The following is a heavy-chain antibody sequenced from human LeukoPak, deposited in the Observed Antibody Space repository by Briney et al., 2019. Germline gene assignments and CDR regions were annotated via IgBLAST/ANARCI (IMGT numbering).Heavy chain of an antibody. CDR3: ARVQRAGEFDY. Sequence: AGSLRLSCAASGFTFSRYDMQWVRQATGKGLEWVSGIGTAGDTYYPGSVKGRFTISRENAKNSLYLQMNSLRAGDTAVYYCARVQRAGEFDYWGQGTLVTVSS. D-gene: IGHD3-10*01. J-gene: IGHJ4*02. V-gene: IGHV3-13*01. CDR2: IGTAGDT. CDR1: GFTFSRYD.